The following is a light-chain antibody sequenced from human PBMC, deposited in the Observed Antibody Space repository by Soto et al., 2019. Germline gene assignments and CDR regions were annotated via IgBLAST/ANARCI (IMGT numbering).Light chain of an antibody. CDR2: LGS. CDR3: MQALQTPYT. CDR1: QGLLHSNGNNY. V-gene: IGKV2-28*01. J-gene: IGKJ2*01. Sequence: EIVMTQSPLSLPVTPGESASISCRSTQGLLHSNGNNYLHWYLQKPGQSPHLLIYLGSNRASGVXDXSRGSGSGTDFTLKISRVEAEDVGIYYCMQALQTPYTFGQGTKLQIK.